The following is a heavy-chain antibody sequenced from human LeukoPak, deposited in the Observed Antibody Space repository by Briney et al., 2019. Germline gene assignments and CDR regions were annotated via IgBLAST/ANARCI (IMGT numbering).Heavy chain of an antibody. Sequence: GGSLRLSCAASGFTLSGYWIHWVRQAPGKGLVWVARINPDGSITSYADSVRGRFSISRDNSKNTVYLEMNSLRAEDTAVYYCTRKYCSGGSCLDAILYIWGQETIVTFSS. J-gene: IGHJ3*02. V-gene: IGHV3-74*01. CDR1: GFTLSGYW. D-gene: IGHD2-15*01. CDR3: TRKYCSGGSCLDAILYI. CDR2: INPDGSIT.